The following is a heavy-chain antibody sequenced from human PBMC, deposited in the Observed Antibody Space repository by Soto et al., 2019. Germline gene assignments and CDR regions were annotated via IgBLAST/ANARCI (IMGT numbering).Heavy chain of an antibody. CDR1: GFTFSSYA. J-gene: IGHJ4*02. CDR2: ISGSGGST. CDR3: AKSPGVPVAGSFYDY. V-gene: IGHV3-23*01. D-gene: IGHD6-19*01. Sequence: GGLRLSCAASGFTFSSYAMSWVRQAPGKGLEWVSAISGSGGSTYYADSVKGRFTISRDNSKNTLYLQMNSLRAEDTAVYYCAKSPGVPVAGSFYDYWGQGTLVTVSS.